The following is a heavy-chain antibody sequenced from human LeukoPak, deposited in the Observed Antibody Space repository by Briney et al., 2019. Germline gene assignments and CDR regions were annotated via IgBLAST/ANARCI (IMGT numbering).Heavy chain of an antibody. J-gene: IGHJ4*02. CDR3: ARSSGIAVAGTIDY. V-gene: IGHV3-33*01. D-gene: IGHD6-19*01. Sequence: PGGSLRLSCAASGFTFSSYGMPWVRQAPGKGLEWVAVIWYDGSNKYYADSVKGRFTISRDNSKNTLYLQMNSLRAEDTAVYYCARSSGIAVAGTIDYWGQGTLVTVSS. CDR2: IWYDGSNK. CDR1: GFTFSSYG.